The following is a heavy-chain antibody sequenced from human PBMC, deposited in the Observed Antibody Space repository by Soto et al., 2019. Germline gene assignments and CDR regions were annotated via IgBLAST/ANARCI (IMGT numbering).Heavy chain of an antibody. Sequence: GESLKISCKGSGYSFTSYWIGWVRQMPGKGLEWMGIIYPGDSDTRYSPSFQGHVTISADKSISTAYLQWSSLKASDTAMYYCARHVPYYDFWGGFNYYYGMGVWGQGTTVTVSS. CDR3: ARHVPYYDFWGGFNYYYGMGV. CDR2: IYPGDSDT. V-gene: IGHV5-51*01. J-gene: IGHJ6*02. D-gene: IGHD3-3*01. CDR1: GYSFTSYW.